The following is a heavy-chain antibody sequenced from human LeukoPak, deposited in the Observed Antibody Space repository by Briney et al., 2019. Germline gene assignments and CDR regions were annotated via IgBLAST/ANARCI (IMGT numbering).Heavy chain of an antibody. CDR3: GLSGNYYYYYMDV. Sequence: SVKVSCKASGGTFRTFAISWVRQAPGQGLEWMGGIIPIFGIPDSAQKFQGRLTITADESTTTAYMELSSLRSDDTAIYYCGLSGNYYYYYMDVWGKGATVTISS. CDR2: IIPIFGIP. CDR1: GGTFRTFA. V-gene: IGHV1-69*13. J-gene: IGHJ6*03. D-gene: IGHD6-25*01.